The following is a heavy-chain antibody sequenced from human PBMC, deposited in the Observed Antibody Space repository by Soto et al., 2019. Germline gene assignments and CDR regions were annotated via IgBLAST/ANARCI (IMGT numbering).Heavy chain of an antibody. J-gene: IGHJ4*02. CDR3: ARARTDIIFDY. Sequence: PSETLSLTCAVYGGSFSGYYWSWIRQPPGKGLEWIGEINHSGSTNYNPSLKSRVTISVDTSKNQFSLKLISVTAADTAVYYCARARTDIIFDYWGQGTLVTVSS. CDR2: INHSGST. CDR1: GGSFSGYY. D-gene: IGHD2-21*02. V-gene: IGHV4-34*01.